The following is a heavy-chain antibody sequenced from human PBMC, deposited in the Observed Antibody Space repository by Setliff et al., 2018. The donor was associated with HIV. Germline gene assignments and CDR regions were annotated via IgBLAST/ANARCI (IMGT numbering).Heavy chain of an antibody. CDR1: GFTLSNYA. CDR2: ILSTGERT. V-gene: IGHV3-23*01. D-gene: IGHD3-3*02. CDR3: AREQGHFWARDRSYMDV. J-gene: IGHJ6*03. Sequence: GGSLRLSCAASGFTLSNYAMRWVRQAPGEGLEWVSAILSTGERTYYADSVKGRFTISRDNAKNSLYLQMNSLRAEDTAIYYCAREQGHFWARDRSYMDVWGKGTTVTVSS.